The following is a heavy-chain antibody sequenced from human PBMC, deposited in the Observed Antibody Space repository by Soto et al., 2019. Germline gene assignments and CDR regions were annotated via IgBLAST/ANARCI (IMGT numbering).Heavy chain of an antibody. J-gene: IGHJ3*01. D-gene: IGHD2-8*01. Sequence: QVQLVQSGADVKKPGASVKLSCKASGYTFIHYDIGWVRQAPGQVPECLGRISPSTGKEDYPQNFQCSVTMTTDTSTTTAYMEMRSLRPDDTADYYFAREQTQWLNDAYDLWGQGTMVTVSS. CDR1: GYTFIHYD. V-gene: IGHV1-18*01. CDR3: AREQTQWLNDAYDL. CDR2: ISPSTGKE.